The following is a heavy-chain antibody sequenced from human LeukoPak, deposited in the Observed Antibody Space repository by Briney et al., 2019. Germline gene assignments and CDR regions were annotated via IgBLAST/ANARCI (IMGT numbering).Heavy chain of an antibody. J-gene: IGHJ4*02. D-gene: IGHD3-22*01. V-gene: IGHV4-39*01. CDR3: ARQITMIVVDY. CDR1: GGSISSSSYY. CDR2: IYYSGST. Sequence: SETLSLTCTVSGGSISSSSYYWGWILQPPGKGLEWIGSIYYSGSTYYNPSLKSRVTISVDTSKNQFSLKLSSVAAADTAVYYCARQITMIVVDYWGQGTLVTVSS.